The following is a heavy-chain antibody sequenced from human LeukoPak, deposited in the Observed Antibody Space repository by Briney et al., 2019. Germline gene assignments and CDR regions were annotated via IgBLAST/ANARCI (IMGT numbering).Heavy chain of an antibody. Sequence: SETLSLTCAVYGGSFSGYYWSWIRQPPGKGLEWIGEINHSGSTNYNPSPKSRVTISVDTSKNQFSLKLSSVTAADTAVYYCASIGYDSSGYYATDYWGQGTLVTVSS. CDR1: GGSFSGYY. J-gene: IGHJ4*02. CDR3: ASIGYDSSGYYATDY. CDR2: INHSGST. V-gene: IGHV4-34*01. D-gene: IGHD3-22*01.